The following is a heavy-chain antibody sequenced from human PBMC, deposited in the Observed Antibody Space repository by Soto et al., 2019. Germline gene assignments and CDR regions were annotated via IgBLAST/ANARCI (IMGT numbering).Heavy chain of an antibody. CDR2: IYHSEST. J-gene: IGHJ4*02. V-gene: IGHV4-59*01. CDR3: ARSVGSYFHN. CDR1: GGSISSYY. D-gene: IGHD1-26*01. Sequence: QVQLQESGPGLVKPSETLSLTCTVSGGSISSYYWSWIRQPPGRGLEWIGYIYHSESTNYNPSLKSRVTISVDTSKNHFSLKLSSVTAADTAVYYCARSVGSYFHNWGQGTLVTVSS.